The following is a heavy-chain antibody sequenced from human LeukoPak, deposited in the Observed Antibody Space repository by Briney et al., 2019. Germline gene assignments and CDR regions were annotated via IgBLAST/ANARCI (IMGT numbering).Heavy chain of an antibody. Sequence: SETLSLTCTVSGGSLSSGTYYWSWIRQHPGKGLEWIAYIYYSGTTYYNPSLKSRITTSVDTSKNQFSLKLSSVTAADTAVYYCARWEGYYRFFFDAWGQGTLVTVSS. J-gene: IGHJ4*02. CDR3: ARWEGYYRFFFDA. CDR1: GGSLSSGTYY. CDR2: IYYSGTT. V-gene: IGHV4-31*03. D-gene: IGHD3-22*01.